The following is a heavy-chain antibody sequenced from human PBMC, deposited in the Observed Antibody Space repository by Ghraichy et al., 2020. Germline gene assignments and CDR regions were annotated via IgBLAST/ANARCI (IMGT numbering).Heavy chain of an antibody. CDR2: IHHSGST. CDR1: GGSISSSNYY. Sequence: SQTLSLTCTVSGGSISSSNYYWGWIRQPPGKGLEWIGSIHHSGSTYYNPSVASRLSISVDKSKNQFSLKLRSVTAADTAVYYCAGSLAVIRYFDLWGRATLVTVSS. V-gene: IGHV4-39*01. J-gene: IGHJ2*01. D-gene: IGHD2-21*01. CDR3: AGSLAVIRYFDL.